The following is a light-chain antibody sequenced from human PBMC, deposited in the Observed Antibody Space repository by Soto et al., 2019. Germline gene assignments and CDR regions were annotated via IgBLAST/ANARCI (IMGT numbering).Light chain of an antibody. Sequence: EIVMTQSPATLSVSPGERATLSCRASQSVSSNLAWYQQKPGQAPRLLIYGASTRATGIPARFSGSGSGTEFTLTISSLLSEDFAVYYWQQYNNWPRTFGQGTKVDIK. V-gene: IGKV3-15*01. CDR3: QQYNNWPRT. CDR1: QSVSSN. J-gene: IGKJ1*01. CDR2: GAS.